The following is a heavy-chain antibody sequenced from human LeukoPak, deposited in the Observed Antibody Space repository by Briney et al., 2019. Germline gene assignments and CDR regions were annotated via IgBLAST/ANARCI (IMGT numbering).Heavy chain of an antibody. D-gene: IGHD5-24*01. CDR2: IFYSGRT. CDR1: GGSISGSNYY. J-gene: IGHJ4*02. V-gene: IGHV4-39*01. Sequence: SETLSLTCIVSGGSISGSNYYWGWIRQPPGMGLEWIGSIFYSGRTYFNPSLKSRVTISVDTSKNQFSLRLSSVTTADTAVYYCARHEEEDGYNAKTLDYWGQGALVTVSS. CDR3: ARHEEEDGYNAKTLDY.